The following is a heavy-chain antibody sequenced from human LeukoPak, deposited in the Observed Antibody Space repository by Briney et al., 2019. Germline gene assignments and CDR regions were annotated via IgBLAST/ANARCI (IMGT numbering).Heavy chain of an antibody. Sequence: SETLSLTCAVYGGSFSGYYWSWIRQPPGKGLEWIGEINHSGSTNYNPSLKSRVTISVDTSKNQFSLKLSSVTAADTAVYYCARVDTAIPLRLYYYYGMDVWGQGTTVTVSS. D-gene: IGHD5-18*01. V-gene: IGHV4-34*01. CDR2: INHSGST. CDR1: GGSFSGYY. J-gene: IGHJ6*02. CDR3: ARVDTAIPLRLYYYYGMDV.